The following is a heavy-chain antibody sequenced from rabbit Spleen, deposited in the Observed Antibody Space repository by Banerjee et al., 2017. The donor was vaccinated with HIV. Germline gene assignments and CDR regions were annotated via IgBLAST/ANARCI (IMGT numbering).Heavy chain of an antibody. V-gene: IGHV1S40*01. D-gene: IGHD1-1*01. CDR2: IDAGSSGFT. CDR1: GVSFSGDSY. CDR3: ARDTSSSFSSYGMDL. Sequence: QSLEESGGDLVKPEGSLTLTCIASGVSFSGDSYMCWVRQAPGKGLEWIACIDAGSSGFTYSASWAQGRFTISKTSSTTVTLKMTSLTAADTATYFCARDTSSSFSSYGMDLWGPGTLVTVS. J-gene: IGHJ6*01.